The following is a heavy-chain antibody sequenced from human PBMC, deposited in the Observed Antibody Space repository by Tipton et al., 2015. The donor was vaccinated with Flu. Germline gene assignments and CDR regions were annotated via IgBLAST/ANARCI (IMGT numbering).Heavy chain of an antibody. CDR1: GFTFNRYA. V-gene: IGHV3-23*01. J-gene: IGHJ4*02. Sequence: SLRLSCAASGFTFNRYAMSWVRQAPGKGLEWVAALSGGGGTTYFADSLKGRFTISSDISKNTLYLQMNSPRAEDTAVYYCAKVIPELVSGLDYWGQGTLVTVSS. D-gene: IGHD1-7*01. CDR2: LSGGGGTT. CDR3: AKVIPELVSGLDY.